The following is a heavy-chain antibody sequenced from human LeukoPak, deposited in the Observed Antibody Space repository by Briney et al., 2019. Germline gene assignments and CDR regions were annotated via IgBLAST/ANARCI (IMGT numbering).Heavy chain of an antibody. CDR3: ARPHYDYVWGSYRPFDY. Sequence: GGSLRLSCAASGFTFKSYGMGWVRQAPGKGRGGVAVISYDGRNKYYADSVKGRSTISRDNSKNTLYLQMNSLRAEATAVYYCARPHYDYVWGSYRPFDYWGQGTLVTVSS. V-gene: IGHV3-30*19. J-gene: IGHJ4*02. CDR2: ISYDGRNK. CDR1: GFTFKSYG. D-gene: IGHD3-16*02.